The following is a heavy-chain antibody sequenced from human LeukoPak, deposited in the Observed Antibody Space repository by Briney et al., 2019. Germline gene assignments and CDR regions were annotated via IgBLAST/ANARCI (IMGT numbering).Heavy chain of an antibody. CDR2: INHSGST. CDR3: ARGLVPAAMRGIVDY. D-gene: IGHD2-2*01. CDR1: GGSFSGYY. Sequence: SETLSLTCAVYGGSFSGYYWSWIRQPPGKGLEWIGEINHSGSTNYNPSLKSRVTVSVDTSKNQFSLKLSSVTAADTAVYYCARGLVPAAMRGIVDYWGQGTLVTVSS. V-gene: IGHV4-34*01. J-gene: IGHJ4*02.